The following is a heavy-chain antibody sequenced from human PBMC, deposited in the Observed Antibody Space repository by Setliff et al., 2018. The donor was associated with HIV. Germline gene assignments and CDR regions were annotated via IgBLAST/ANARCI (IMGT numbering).Heavy chain of an antibody. D-gene: IGHD3-22*01. V-gene: IGHV1-18*01. CDR2: ISAYNGNT. CDR1: GYNFFSYG. J-gene: IGHJ4*02. Sequence: ASVKVSCKASGYNFFSYGISWVRQAPGQGLEWMGWISAYNGNTNYAQKFRGRVTMTTDTSTSTAYMELRSLKSEETAVFYCARDGGDGSGYYYADYWGQGTLVTVSS. CDR3: ARDGGDGSGYYYADY.